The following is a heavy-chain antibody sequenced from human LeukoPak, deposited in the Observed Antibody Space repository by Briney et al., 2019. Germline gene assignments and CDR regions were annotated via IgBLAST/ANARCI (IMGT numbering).Heavy chain of an antibody. D-gene: IGHD3-10*01. V-gene: IGHV3-9*01. CDR2: ISWHSDSI. Sequence: GRSLTLSCAASGFTFDDYVMHWVRQVPAKGLEWVSGISWHSDSIGYADSLKGRFTISRDNAKNSQYLQMNSLRAEDTALYYCAKADITMVRGPIVSWGQGTLVTVSS. CDR1: GFTFDDYV. CDR3: AKADITMVRGPIVS. J-gene: IGHJ4*02.